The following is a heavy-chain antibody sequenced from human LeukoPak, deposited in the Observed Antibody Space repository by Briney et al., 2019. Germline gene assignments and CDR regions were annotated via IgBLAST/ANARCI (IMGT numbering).Heavy chain of an antibody. V-gene: IGHV4-34*01. CDR2: INHSGST. CDR1: GGSFSGYY. J-gene: IGHJ5*02. CDR3: ARGRGFDP. Sequence: PSETLSLTCAVYGGSFSGYYWSWIRHPPGKGLEWIGEINHSGSTNYNPSLKSRVTISVDTSKNQFSLKLSSVTAADTAVYYGARGRGFDPWGQGTLVTVSS.